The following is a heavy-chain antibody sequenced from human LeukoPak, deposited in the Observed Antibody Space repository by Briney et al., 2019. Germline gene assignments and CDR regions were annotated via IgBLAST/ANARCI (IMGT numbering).Heavy chain of an antibody. J-gene: IGHJ6*02. Sequence: GGSLRPSCAGSGFTFSNHWMSWVRQAPGEGLECVANIKQDGSEKYYVGSVKGRFTISRGNAENSLYLQMNSLRAEDTAVYYCARVRGGTWYGMDVWGQGTTVTVS. V-gene: IGHV3-7*01. CDR1: GFTFSNHW. CDR2: IKQDGSEK. CDR3: ARVRGGTWYGMDV. D-gene: IGHD3-10*01.